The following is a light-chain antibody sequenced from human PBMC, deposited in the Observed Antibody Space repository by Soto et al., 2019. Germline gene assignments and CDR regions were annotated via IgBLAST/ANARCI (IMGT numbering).Light chain of an antibody. CDR2: GVS. CDR1: QTITPNY. J-gene: IGKJ2*01. CDR3: QHYGGAPYT. V-gene: IGKV3-20*01. Sequence: EIVLTQSPGTLSLSPGERATLSCRASQTITPNYLAWFQQRPGQAPRLLIYGVSNRATGIPDRFSVSWSGTDFTLTISRLEPEDFAVYFCQHYGGAPYTFGQGTKLEIK.